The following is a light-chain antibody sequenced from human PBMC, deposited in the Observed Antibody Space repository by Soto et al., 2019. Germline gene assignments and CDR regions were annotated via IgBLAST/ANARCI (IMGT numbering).Light chain of an antibody. CDR1: QSVSSNS. V-gene: IGKV3-20*01. CDR2: GAS. CDR3: QQFGVSRPTRT. Sequence: ESVLTQSPGTLSLSPGERATLSCRASQSVSSNSLAWYQQKPGQSPRLLIYGASSRATGTPDRFSGSGSGTDFTLTISRLEPEDFAVYYCQQFGVSRPTRTFGQGTKVEI. J-gene: IGKJ1*01.